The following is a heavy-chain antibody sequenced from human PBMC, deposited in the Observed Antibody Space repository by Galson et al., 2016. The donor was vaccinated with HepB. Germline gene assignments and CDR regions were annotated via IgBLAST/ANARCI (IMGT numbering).Heavy chain of an antibody. CDR3: ARDRGGDSLY. CDR2: INQLGSEK. D-gene: IGHD2-21*02. J-gene: IGHJ4*02. CDR1: GFTFSDFW. Sequence: SLRLSCAASGFTFSDFWMSWVRQAPGKGLEWVANINQLGSEKYSVDSVKGRFTISRDNAKSSLYLQMNSLRVDDTAVYYCARDRGGDSLYWGQGTLVTVSS. V-gene: IGHV3-7*04.